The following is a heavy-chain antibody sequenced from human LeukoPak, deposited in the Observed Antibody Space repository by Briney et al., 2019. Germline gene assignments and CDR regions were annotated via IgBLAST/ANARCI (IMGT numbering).Heavy chain of an antibody. D-gene: IGHD6-19*01. Sequence: ASVKVSCKTSGYTFTGYYIHWVRQAPGQGLEWMGWISPNSGGTNFAQTFQGRVTMTRDTPINTVYMELSRLRSDDTADYYCARDRSPTYSSGSHDYWGQGTLVTVSS. J-gene: IGHJ4*02. CDR1: GYTFTGYY. V-gene: IGHV1-2*02. CDR3: ARDRSPTYSSGSHDY. CDR2: ISPNSGGT.